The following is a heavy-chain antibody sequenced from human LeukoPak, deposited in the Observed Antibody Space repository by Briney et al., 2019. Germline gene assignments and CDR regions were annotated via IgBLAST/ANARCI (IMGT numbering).Heavy chain of an antibody. CDR2: INHSGST. D-gene: IGHD5/OR15-5a*01. Sequence: SETLSLTCAVYGGSFSGYYWSWIRQPPGKGLEWIGEINHSGSTNYNPSLKSRVTISVDTSKNQFSLKLSSVTAADTAVYYCARGRDSIASRYYYYYMDVWGKGTTVTVSS. J-gene: IGHJ6*03. CDR3: ARGRDSIASRYYYYYMDV. V-gene: IGHV4-34*01. CDR1: GGSFSGYY.